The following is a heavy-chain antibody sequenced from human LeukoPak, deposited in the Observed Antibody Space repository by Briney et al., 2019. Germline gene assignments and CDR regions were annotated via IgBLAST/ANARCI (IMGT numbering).Heavy chain of an antibody. J-gene: IGHJ4*02. V-gene: IGHV4-39*07. Sequence: SETLSLTCTVSGGSISSSSYYWGWIRQPPGKGLEWIGSIYYSGSTYYNPPLKSRVTISVDTSKNQFSLKLSSFTAADTAVYYCASAEMATTNFDYWGQGTLVTVSS. CDR3: ASAEMATTNFDY. D-gene: IGHD5-24*01. CDR1: GGSISSSSYY. CDR2: IYYSGST.